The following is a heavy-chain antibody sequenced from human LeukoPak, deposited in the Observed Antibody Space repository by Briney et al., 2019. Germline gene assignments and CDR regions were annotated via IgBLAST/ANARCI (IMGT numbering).Heavy chain of an antibody. D-gene: IGHD6-6*01. Sequence: PGGSLRLSCAASGVTFSSYAMSWVRQAPGKGLEWVSNIGGSGGSTYYADSVKGRFTISRDNSKNTLYLQMNNLRAEDTAVYYCSRLIAARTPYYFDYWGQGTLVTVSS. J-gene: IGHJ4*02. CDR2: IGGSGGST. CDR3: SRLIAARTPYYFDY. CDR1: GVTFSSYA. V-gene: IGHV3-23*01.